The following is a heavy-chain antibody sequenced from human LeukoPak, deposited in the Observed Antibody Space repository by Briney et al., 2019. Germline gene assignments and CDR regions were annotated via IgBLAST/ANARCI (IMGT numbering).Heavy chain of an antibody. J-gene: IGHJ5*02. CDR3: ARGGTGVGFAP. CDR2: INPKSGGT. Sequence: ASVKVSCKASGYTFTGYYIHWVRQAPGQGLEWMGWINPKSGGTNYAQKFQGRVTMTRDTSISTAYMELSTLRSDDTAVYYCARGGTGVGFAPWGQGPLVTVSS. D-gene: IGHD3-10*01. V-gene: IGHV1-2*02. CDR1: GYTFTGYY.